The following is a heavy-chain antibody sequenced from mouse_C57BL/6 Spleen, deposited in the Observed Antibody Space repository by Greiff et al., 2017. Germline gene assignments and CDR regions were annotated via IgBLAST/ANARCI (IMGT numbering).Heavy chain of an antibody. D-gene: IGHD1-1*01. Sequence: QVQLQQPGAELVKPGASVKLSCKASGYTFTSYWMHWVKQRPGQGLEWIGMIHPNSGSTNYNEKFKSKATLTVDKSSSTAYMQLSSLTSEASAVYYCARDYYGSSPYYAMDYWGQGTSVTVSS. CDR2: IHPNSGST. CDR1: GYTFTSYW. V-gene: IGHV1-64*01. J-gene: IGHJ4*01. CDR3: ARDYYGSSPYYAMDY.